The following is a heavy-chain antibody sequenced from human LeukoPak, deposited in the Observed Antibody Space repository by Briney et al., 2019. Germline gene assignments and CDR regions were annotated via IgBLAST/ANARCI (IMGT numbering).Heavy chain of an antibody. CDR1: GFTFSSYW. CDR2: IKQDGSEK. D-gene: IGHD3-3*01. J-gene: IGHJ6*03. CDR3: ARARGEVRFLELPHRDYMDV. Sequence: PGGSLRLSCAASGFTFSSYWMSWVRQAPGKGLEWVANIKQDGSEKYYVDSVKGRFTISRDNAKNSLYLQMNSLRAEDTAVYYCARARGEVRFLELPHRDYMDVWGKGTTVTVSS. V-gene: IGHV3-7*01.